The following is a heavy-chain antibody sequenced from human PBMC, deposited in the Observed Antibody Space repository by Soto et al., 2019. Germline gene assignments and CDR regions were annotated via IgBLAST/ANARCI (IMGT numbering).Heavy chain of an antibody. V-gene: IGHV3-21*01. CDR2: IGTSSSYI. CDR3: ARDSVRDYLYYYYGMDV. Sequence: GGSLRLSCAASGFTFSSYTMNWVRQAPGRGLEWVSSIGTSSSYIYYADSVKGRFTISRDNAKNSLFLQMNSLRADDTAVYYCARDSVRDYLYYYYGMDVWGQGPTVTVSS. CDR1: GFTFSSYT. D-gene: IGHD4-17*01. J-gene: IGHJ6*02.